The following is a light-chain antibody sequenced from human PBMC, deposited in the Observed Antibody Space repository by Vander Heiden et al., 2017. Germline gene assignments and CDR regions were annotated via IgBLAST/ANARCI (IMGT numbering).Light chain of an antibody. CDR1: QSVSTN. Sequence: IVLTQSLATLSVSPGERAPLPCRASQSVSTNLAWYQEEHGQAPRLLIYGASTRATGIPARFSGSGSGTEFTLTISSLQSEDFAVYYCQQYNNWPPLTFGGGTKVEIK. CDR3: QQYNNWPPLT. J-gene: IGKJ4*01. V-gene: IGKV3-15*01. CDR2: GAS.